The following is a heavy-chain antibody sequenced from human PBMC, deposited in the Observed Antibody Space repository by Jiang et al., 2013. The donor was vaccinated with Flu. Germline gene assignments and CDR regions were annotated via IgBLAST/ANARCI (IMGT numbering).Heavy chain of an antibody. J-gene: IGHJ4*02. Sequence: EWMGWISAYNGNTNYAQKLQGRVTMTTDTSTSTAYMELSSLRSEDTAVYYCARLTTVVTGPGEDDYWGQGTLVTVSS. CDR3: ARLTTVVTGPGEDDY. CDR2: ISAYNGNT. D-gene: IGHD4-23*01. V-gene: IGHV1-18*01.